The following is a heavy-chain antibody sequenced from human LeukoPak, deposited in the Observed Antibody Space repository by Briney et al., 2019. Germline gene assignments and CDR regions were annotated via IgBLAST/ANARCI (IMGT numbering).Heavy chain of an antibody. Sequence: GGSLRLSCAASGFTFSSYAMSWVRQALGKGLEWVSAISGSGGSTYYADSVKGRFTISRDNSKNTLYLQMNSLGAEDTAVYYCAKGLKAGVPAALDVWGQGTTVTVSS. CDR3: AKGLKAGVPAALDV. D-gene: IGHD2-2*01. CDR1: GFTFSSYA. J-gene: IGHJ6*02. CDR2: ISGSGGST. V-gene: IGHV3-23*01.